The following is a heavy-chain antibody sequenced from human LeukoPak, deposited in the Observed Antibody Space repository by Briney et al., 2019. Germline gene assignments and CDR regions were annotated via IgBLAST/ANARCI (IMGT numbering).Heavy chain of an antibody. CDR2: IIPIFGTA. V-gene: IGHV1-69*05. D-gene: IGHD3-22*01. Sequence: SVKVSCKASGGTFSSYAISWVRQAPGQGLEWMGRIIPIFGTANYAQKFQGRVTITTDESTSTSYMELSSLRSEDTAVYYCARDDSGGYYSYYFDYWGQGTLVTVSS. CDR1: GGTFSSYA. J-gene: IGHJ4*02. CDR3: ARDDSGGYYSYYFDY.